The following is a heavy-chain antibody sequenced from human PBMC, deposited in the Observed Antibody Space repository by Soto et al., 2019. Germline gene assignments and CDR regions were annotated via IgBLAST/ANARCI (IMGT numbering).Heavy chain of an antibody. Sequence: QVQLVQSGAEVKKPGASVRVSCEASGYTFTDYYIHWVRQAPGQGLEWMGWINPDSGGTNYAQKFHGRVNMTRETSISTAYMELSWLTFEDTAVYSCARSSGSLRRFDPWGQGTLVSVSS. CDR2: INPDSGGT. J-gene: IGHJ5*02. D-gene: IGHD3-22*01. CDR1: GYTFTDYY. V-gene: IGHV1-2*02. CDR3: ARSSGSLRRFDP.